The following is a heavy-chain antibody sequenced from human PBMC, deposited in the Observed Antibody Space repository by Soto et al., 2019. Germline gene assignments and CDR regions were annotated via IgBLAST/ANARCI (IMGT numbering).Heavy chain of an antibody. CDR1: GDTFSRYS. CDR2: IIPMLGMA. CDR3: ATSYGSGSAHFDY. V-gene: IGHV1-69*02. D-gene: IGHD3-10*01. J-gene: IGHJ4*02. Sequence: QVQLVRSGAEVKKPGSSVKVSCTASGDTFSRYSLSWVRQAPGQGPEWMGRIIPMLGMADYAQKFQGRVSITADKSTSTVYMFLSSLRSEDTAVYYCATSYGSGSAHFDYWGQGSLVTVSS.